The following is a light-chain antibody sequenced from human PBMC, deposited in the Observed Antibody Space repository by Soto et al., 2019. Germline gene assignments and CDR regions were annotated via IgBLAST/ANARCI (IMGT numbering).Light chain of an antibody. J-gene: IGKJ3*01. CDR2: AAS. V-gene: IGKV1-27*01. Sequence: DIQMTQSPSSLSASVGDRVTITCRASQGISNYLAWYQQKPEKVPKLLIYAASTLQSGVPSRFSGSGSGTDFTLTISGLQPEDVATYYCQKYNSAPRTFVPVTKVDIK. CDR1: QGISNY. CDR3: QKYNSAPRT.